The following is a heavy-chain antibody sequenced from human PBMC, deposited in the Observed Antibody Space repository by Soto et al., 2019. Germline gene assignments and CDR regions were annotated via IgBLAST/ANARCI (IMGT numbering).Heavy chain of an antibody. D-gene: IGHD5-18*01. CDR2: IFYSGST. Sequence: QVHLQESGPGLVKASETLSLTCTVSGGSIRSCYWTWIRQPPGKGLEWLGYIFYSGSTFYNPSLKRRVTLSIHTSKSQFSLQLTSVTAADTAVYYCARGAADTAMVDSWGQGTLVTVSS. CDR3: ARGAADTAMVDS. J-gene: IGHJ4*02. CDR1: GGSIRSCY. V-gene: IGHV4-59*01.